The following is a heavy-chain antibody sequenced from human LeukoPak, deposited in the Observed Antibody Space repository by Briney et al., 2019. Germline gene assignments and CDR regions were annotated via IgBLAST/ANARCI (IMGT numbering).Heavy chain of an antibody. CDR2: IRYDGSNK. CDR3: AKERGAYYDFWSGYFDY. D-gene: IGHD3-3*01. V-gene: IGHV3-30*02. J-gene: IGHJ4*02. CDR1: GFTFSSYG. Sequence: GGSLRLSCAASGFTFSSYGMHWVRQAPGKGLEWVAFIRYDGSNKYCADSVKGRFTISRDNSKNTLYLQMNSLRAEDTAVYYCAKERGAYYDFWSGYFDYWGQGTLVTVSS.